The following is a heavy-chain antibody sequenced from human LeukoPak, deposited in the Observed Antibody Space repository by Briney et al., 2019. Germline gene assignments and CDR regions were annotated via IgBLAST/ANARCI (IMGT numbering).Heavy chain of an antibody. CDR3: TREDY. J-gene: IGHJ4*02. V-gene: IGHV1-2*02. CDR1: GYTFTVHY. Sequence: ASVKVSCKASGYTFTVHYLHWVRQAPGQGLGWMGWIHPNGGGTVYAQKFQGRVTMTRDTSISTVFMELSNLRSDDTAMYYCTREDYWGQGTLVTVSS. CDR2: IHPNGGGT.